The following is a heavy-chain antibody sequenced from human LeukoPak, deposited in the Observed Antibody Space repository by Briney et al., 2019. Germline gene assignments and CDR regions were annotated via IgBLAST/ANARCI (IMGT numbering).Heavy chain of an antibody. V-gene: IGHV3-11*01. D-gene: IGHD3-3*01. CDR1: GFTFSDYY. CDR2: ISSSGSTI. CDR3: ARDVYYDFWSGYYNYWYFDL. Sequence: GGSLRLSCAASGFTFSDYYMSWIRQAPGKGLEWVSYISSSGSTIYYADSVKGRFTISRDNAKNSLYLQMNCLRAEDTAVYYCARDVYYDFWSGYYNYWYFDLWGRGTLVTVSS. J-gene: IGHJ2*01.